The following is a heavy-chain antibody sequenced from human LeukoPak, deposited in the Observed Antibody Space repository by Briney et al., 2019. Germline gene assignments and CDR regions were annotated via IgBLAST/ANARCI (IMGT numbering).Heavy chain of an antibody. CDR3: AGVVVEASSWYFDL. V-gene: IGHV4-39*07. Sequence: PSETLSLTCTVSGGSITRDYYFWGWVRQPPGKGLEGIGNVNHRGKTYYKSSLRSRVTMALDTSKNQVSLKLDSVTAADTGLYYCAGVVVEASSWYFDLWGRGTLVTVSS. CDR2: VNHRGKT. CDR1: GGSITRDYYF. J-gene: IGHJ2*01. D-gene: IGHD2-15*01.